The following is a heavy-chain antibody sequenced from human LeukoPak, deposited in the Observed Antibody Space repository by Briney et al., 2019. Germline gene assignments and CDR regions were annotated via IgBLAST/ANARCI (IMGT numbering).Heavy chain of an antibody. J-gene: IGHJ4*02. V-gene: IGHV4-61*02. D-gene: IGHD4-23*01. CDR3: ARAATVVTGLWVDY. CDR1: GGSISSGSYY. Sequence: TPSETLSLTCTVSGGSISSGSYYWSWIRQPAGKGLEWIGRIYTSGSTNYNPSLKSRVTISVDTSKNQFSLKLSSVTAADTAVYYCARAATVVTGLWVDYWGQGTLVTVSS. CDR2: IYTSGST.